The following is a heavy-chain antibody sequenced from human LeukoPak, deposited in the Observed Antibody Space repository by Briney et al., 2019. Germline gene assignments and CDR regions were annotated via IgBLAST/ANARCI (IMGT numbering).Heavy chain of an antibody. CDR2: IYYSGST. CDR3: ARVSGYDWESFYDY. CDR1: GGSISSGSYY. J-gene: IGHJ4*02. V-gene: IGHV4-61*10. D-gene: IGHD5-12*01. Sequence: SETLSLTCTVSGGSISSGSYYWSWIRQPAGKGLEWIGYIYYSGSTNYNPSLKSRVTISVDTSKNQFSLKLSSVTAADTAVYYCARVSGYDWESFYDYWGQGTLVTVSS.